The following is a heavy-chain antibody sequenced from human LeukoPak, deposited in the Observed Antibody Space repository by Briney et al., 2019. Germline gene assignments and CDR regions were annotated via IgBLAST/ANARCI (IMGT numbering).Heavy chain of an antibody. D-gene: IGHD3-22*01. CDR1: GFTFSSYS. CDR3: ARDGGYYYDSSGYYPENY. V-gene: IGHV3-21*01. CDR2: ISSSSSYI. J-gene: IGHJ4*02. Sequence: PGGSLRLSCAASGFTFSSYSMNWVRQAPGKGLEWVSSISSSSSYIYYVDSVKGRFTISRDNAKNSLYLQMNSLRAENTAVYYCARDGGYYYDSSGYYPENYWGQGTLVTVSS.